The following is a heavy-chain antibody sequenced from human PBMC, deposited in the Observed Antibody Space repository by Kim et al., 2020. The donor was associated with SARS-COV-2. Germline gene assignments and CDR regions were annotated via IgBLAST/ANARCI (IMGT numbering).Heavy chain of an antibody. Sequence: GGSLRLSCAASGFTFSDYYMSWIRQAPGKGLEWVSYISSSGSTIYYADSVKGRFTISRDNAKNSLYLQMNSLRAEDTAVYYCARGEKIVVVVAATRITYYMDVWGKGTTVTVSS. CDR2: ISSSGSTI. CDR1: GFTFSDYY. J-gene: IGHJ6*03. D-gene: IGHD2-15*01. V-gene: IGHV3-11*01. CDR3: ARGEKIVVVVAATRITYYMDV.